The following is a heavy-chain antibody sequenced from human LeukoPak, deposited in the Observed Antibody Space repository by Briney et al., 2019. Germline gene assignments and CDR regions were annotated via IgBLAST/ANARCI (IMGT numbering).Heavy chain of an antibody. CDR3: ARYRGFGEPINF. J-gene: IGHJ4*02. CDR1: GGSLSSSDFY. Sequence: SETLSLTCTVSGGSLSSSDFYGGWIRQPPGKGLEWIGGIFHSGTTYYNPSLKSRLSISVATSKNHFSLKLSSVTAADTAVYYCARYRGFGEPINFWGQGTLVTVSS. V-gene: IGHV4-39*02. D-gene: IGHD3-10*01. CDR2: IFHSGTT.